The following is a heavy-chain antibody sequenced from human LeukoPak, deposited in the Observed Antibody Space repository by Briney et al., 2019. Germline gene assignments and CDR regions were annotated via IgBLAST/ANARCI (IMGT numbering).Heavy chain of an antibody. D-gene: IGHD3-10*01. CDR2: IGSSNGDT. Sequence: GGSLRVSCEASGFPVRSYAMTWVRQAPGKGLEWVSTIGSSNGDTHYADSVKGRFTISRDNSKNTLYLQMNSLRADDTAVYYCAKYYSTSGSSGGRVFDYWGQGTLVTVSS. V-gene: IGHV3-23*01. CDR3: AKYYSTSGSSGGRVFDY. CDR1: GFPVRSYA. J-gene: IGHJ4*02.